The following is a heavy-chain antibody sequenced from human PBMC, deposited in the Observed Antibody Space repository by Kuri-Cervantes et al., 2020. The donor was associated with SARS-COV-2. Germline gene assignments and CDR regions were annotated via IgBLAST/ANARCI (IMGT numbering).Heavy chain of an antibody. D-gene: IGHD3-3*01. V-gene: IGHV1-2*02. Sequence: ASVKVSCKASGYTFTSYFMHWVRQAPGQGLEWMGWINPNSGGTNYAQKFQGRVTMTRDTSISTTYMELSRLRSDDTAVYYCAREPDFTPTITSDYFQHWGQGTLVTVSS. CDR2: INPNSGGT. J-gene: IGHJ1*01. CDR1: GYTFTSYF. CDR3: AREPDFTPTITSDYFQH.